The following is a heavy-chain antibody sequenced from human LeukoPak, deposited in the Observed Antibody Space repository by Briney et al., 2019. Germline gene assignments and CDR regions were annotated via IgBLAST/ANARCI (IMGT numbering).Heavy chain of an antibody. J-gene: IGHJ4*02. CDR3: VKGSSSARPYYFDY. Sequence: GGSLRLSCAASGFTFSGYAMSWVRQAPGTGLEWFSAISGGGTSTYYADSVKGRFTISRDNSKNTLSLQMNSLRADDTAVYYCVKGSSSARPYYFDYWGQGSLVTVSS. V-gene: IGHV3-23*01. D-gene: IGHD6-6*01. CDR2: ISGGGTST. CDR1: GFTFSGYA.